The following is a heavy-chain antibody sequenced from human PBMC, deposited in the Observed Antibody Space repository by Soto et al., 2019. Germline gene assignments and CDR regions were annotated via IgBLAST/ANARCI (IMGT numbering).Heavy chain of an antibody. J-gene: IGHJ5*02. CDR2: IIPIFGTA. V-gene: IGHV1-69*06. D-gene: IGHD6-6*01. Sequence: QVQLVQPGAEVKKPGSSVKVSCKASGGTFSSYAISWVRQAPGQGLEWMGGIIPIFGTANYAQKFQGRVTITADKSTSTANLELSSLRSEDTAVYYCAIRDSSSSPRWFDPWGQGTLVTVSS. CDR1: GGTFSSYA. CDR3: AIRDSSSSPRWFDP.